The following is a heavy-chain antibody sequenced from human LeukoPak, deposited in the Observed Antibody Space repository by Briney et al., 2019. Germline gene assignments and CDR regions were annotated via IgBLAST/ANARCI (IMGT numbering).Heavy chain of an antibody. CDR3: ARGPSYFQH. CDR1: GDSFSSNSAT. J-gene: IGHJ1*01. CDR2: TYYRSKWYK. V-gene: IGHV6-1*01. Sequence: SQTLSLTCAISGDSFSSNSATWNWIRQSPSRGLEWLGKTYYRSKWYKYYAVSVKGRITINPDTSKNQFSLQLNSVTPEDTAVYYCARGPSYFQHWGQGTLVTVSS.